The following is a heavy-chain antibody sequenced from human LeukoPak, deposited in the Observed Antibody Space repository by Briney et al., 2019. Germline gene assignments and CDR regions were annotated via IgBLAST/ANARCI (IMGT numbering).Heavy chain of an antibody. CDR1: GGSFSGYY. Sequence: SETLSLTCAVYGGSFSGYYWSWIRQPPGKGLEWIGEINHSGSTNYNPSLKSRVTISVDTSKNQFSLKLSSVTAADTAVYYCARTAGYSSGWYPKLDYWGQGTLVTVSS. J-gene: IGHJ4*02. D-gene: IGHD6-19*01. V-gene: IGHV4-34*01. CDR2: INHSGST. CDR3: ARTAGYSSGWYPKLDY.